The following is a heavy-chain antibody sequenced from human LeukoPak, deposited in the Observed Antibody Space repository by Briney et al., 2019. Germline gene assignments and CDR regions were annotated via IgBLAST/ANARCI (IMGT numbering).Heavy chain of an antibody. CDR3: ARIRAYSSSWAMDY. CDR1: GFTFSGYA. Sequence: GGSLRLSCATSGFTFSGYAMNWVRQAPGKGLEWVSYIGSSGSTIYYADSVKGRFTISRDNAKNSLYLQMNSLRDEDTAVYYCARIRAYSSSWAMDYWGQGTLVTVSS. D-gene: IGHD6-13*01. V-gene: IGHV3-48*02. J-gene: IGHJ4*02. CDR2: IGSSGSTI.